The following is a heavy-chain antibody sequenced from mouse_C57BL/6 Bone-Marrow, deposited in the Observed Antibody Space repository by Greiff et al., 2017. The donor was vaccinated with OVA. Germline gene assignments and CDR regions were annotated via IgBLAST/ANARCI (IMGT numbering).Heavy chain of an antibody. V-gene: IGHV2-2*01. J-gene: IGHJ1*03. D-gene: IGHD4-1*01. CDR2: IWRGGSS. Sequence: VQVVESGPGLVQPSQSLSITCTVSGFSLTSYGVHWVRQSPGKGLEWLGVIWRGGSSAYNAAFISRLSIRHANSKCRVFFKMNSLQADDTAIYYCARELGSYWYFDVWGTGTTVTVSS. CDR3: ARELGSYWYFDV. CDR1: GFSLTSYG.